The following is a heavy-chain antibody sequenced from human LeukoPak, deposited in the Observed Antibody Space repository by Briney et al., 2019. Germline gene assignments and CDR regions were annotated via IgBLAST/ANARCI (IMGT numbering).Heavy chain of an antibody. CDR2: INHSGST. D-gene: IGHD3-22*01. CDR3: ARDLRYDSSGHYYLPTP. CDR1: GGSFSGYY. J-gene: IGHJ5*02. V-gene: IGHV4-34*01. Sequence: PSETLSLTCAVYGGSFSGYYWSWIRQPPGKGLEWIGEINHSGSTNYNPSLKSRVTISVDTSKNQFSLKLSSVTAADTAVYYCARDLRYDSSGHYYLPTPWGQGTRVTVSS.